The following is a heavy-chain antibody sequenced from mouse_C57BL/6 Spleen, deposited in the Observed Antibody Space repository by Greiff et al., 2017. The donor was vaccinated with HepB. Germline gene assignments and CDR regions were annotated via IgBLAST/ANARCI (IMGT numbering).Heavy chain of an antibody. D-gene: IGHD1-1*01. CDR1: GFNIKDYY. V-gene: IGHV14-1*01. J-gene: IGHJ3*01. CDR2: IDPEDGDT. Sequence: VQLQQSGAELVRPGASVKLSCTASGFNIKDYYMHWVKQRPEQGLEWIGRIDPEDGDTEYAPKFQGKATMTADTSSNTAYLQLSSLTSEDTAVYYCTTEYGSSYVFAYWGQGTLVTVSA. CDR3: TTEYGSSYVFAY.